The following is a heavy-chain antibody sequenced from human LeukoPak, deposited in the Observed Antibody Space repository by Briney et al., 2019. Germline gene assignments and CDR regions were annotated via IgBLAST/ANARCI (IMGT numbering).Heavy chain of an antibody. J-gene: IGHJ4*02. V-gene: IGHV3-74*01. CDR2: INSDGSST. Sequence: GGSLRLSCAASGFTFSGYWMYWVRQAPGKGLVWVSLINSDGSSTNYADSVKGRFTIARDNAKNTLHLQVNSLRADDSAVYYCARHLGTYSDHWGQRTLVTVSS. CDR3: ARHLGTYSDH. CDR1: GFTFSGYW. D-gene: IGHD7-27*01.